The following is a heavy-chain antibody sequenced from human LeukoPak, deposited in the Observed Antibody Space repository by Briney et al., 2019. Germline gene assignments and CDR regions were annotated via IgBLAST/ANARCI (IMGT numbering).Heavy chain of an antibody. V-gene: IGHV3-30*02. J-gene: IGHJ4*02. CDR2: IRYDGSNK. CDR3: AKDRGQVGATAFDY. D-gene: IGHD1-26*01. Sequence: GGSLRLSCAASGFTFSSYGMHRVRQAPGKGLEWVAFIRYDGSNKYYADSVKGRFTISRDNSKNTLYLQMNSLRAEDTAVYYCAKDRGQVGATAFDYWGQGTLVTVSS. CDR1: GFTFSSYG.